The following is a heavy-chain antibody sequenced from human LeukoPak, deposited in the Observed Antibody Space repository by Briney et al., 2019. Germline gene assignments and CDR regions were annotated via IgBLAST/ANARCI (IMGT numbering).Heavy chain of an antibody. Sequence: PSETLSLTCTVSGGSISSYYWSWIRQPPGKGLEWIGYIYYSGSTNYNPSLKSRVTISVDTSKNQFSLKLSSVTAADTAVYYCASLSSGWEGGFDYWGQGTLVTVSS. D-gene: IGHD6-19*01. CDR3: ASLSSGWEGGFDY. J-gene: IGHJ4*02. CDR1: GGSISSYY. V-gene: IGHV4-59*01. CDR2: IYYSGST.